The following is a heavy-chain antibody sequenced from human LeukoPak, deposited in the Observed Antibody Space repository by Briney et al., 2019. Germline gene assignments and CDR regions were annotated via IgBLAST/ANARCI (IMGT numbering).Heavy chain of an antibody. CDR1: VFTFYKYA. CDR2: IPGSGTDT. J-gene: IGHJ4*02. CDR3: AKGSRSSRPYYFDY. Sequence: PGGSLTLLCAASVFTFYKYAMSCVPRATGKALECVSAIPGSGTDTFHADSVKGRFTISSDNTESTLYLQMNSLRDEDTATYYGAKGSRSSRPYYFDYWGQGTLVTVSS. D-gene: IGHD6-6*01. V-gene: IGHV3-23*01.